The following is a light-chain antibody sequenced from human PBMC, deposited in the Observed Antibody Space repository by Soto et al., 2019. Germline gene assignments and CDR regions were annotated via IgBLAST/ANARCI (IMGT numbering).Light chain of an antibody. J-gene: IGKJ1*01. CDR1: LSVSSD. CDR2: DAS. CDR3: QQYNNWPQT. Sequence: EIVMTQSPATLSLSPGERATLSCRASLSVSSDLAWYRQKPGQAPRLLIYDASNRATGIPARFSGSGSGTDFTLTISRLEPEDFAVYYCQQYNNWPQTFGQGTKVDI. V-gene: IGKV3D-15*01.